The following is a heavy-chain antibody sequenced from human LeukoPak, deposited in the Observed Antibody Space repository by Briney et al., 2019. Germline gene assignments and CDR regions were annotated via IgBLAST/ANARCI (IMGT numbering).Heavy chain of an antibody. CDR1: GFSLSTSGMC. V-gene: IGHV2-70*11. Sequence: SGPALVKPTQTLTLTCTFSGFSLSTSGMCVSWIRQPPGKALERLARIDWDDDKYYTTSMKTMLTISKDTSKNPVVLTMTNMDPVDTATYYCARNSGYDWYYYYGMDVWGQGTTVTVSS. CDR3: ARNSGYDWYYYYGMDV. J-gene: IGHJ6*02. CDR2: IDWDDDK. D-gene: IGHD5-12*01.